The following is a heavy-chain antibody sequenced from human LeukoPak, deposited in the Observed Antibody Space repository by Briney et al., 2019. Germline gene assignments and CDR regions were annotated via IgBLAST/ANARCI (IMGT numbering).Heavy chain of an antibody. CDR3: ATSLTGYYKGDWFDP. CDR2: IYHSGST. J-gene: IGHJ5*02. CDR1: GGSISSGGYF. V-gene: IGHV4-30-2*01. D-gene: IGHD3-9*01. Sequence: SETLSLTCTVSGGSISSGGYFWSWIRQPPGKGLEWIGYIYHSGSTYYNPSLRSRLTISVDTSKNQFSLKLSSVTAADTAVYYCATSLTGYYKGDWFDPWGQGTLVTVSS.